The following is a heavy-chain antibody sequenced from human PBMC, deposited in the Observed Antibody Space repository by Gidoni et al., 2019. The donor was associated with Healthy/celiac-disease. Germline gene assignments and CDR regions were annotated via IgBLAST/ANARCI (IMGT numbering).Heavy chain of an antibody. Sequence: VKGRFTISRDDSKNTAYLQMNSLKTEDTAVYYCTSSLFDWFYYGMDVWGQGTTVTVSS. J-gene: IGHJ6*02. CDR3: TSSLFDWFYYGMDV. D-gene: IGHD3-9*01. V-gene: IGHV3-73*01.